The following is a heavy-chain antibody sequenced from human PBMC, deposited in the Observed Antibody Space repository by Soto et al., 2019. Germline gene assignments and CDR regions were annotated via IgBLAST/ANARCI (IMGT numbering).Heavy chain of an antibody. CDR3: ARGGFRNASGFGS. D-gene: IGHD1-26*01. CDR1: GFAFGSYG. J-gene: IGHJ4*02. CDR2: IWYGGSTK. Sequence: GGSLRLSCAASGFAFGSYGIHWVRQAPGKGLDWVTIIWYGGSTKHYADSVRGRFTISRDNSKNTVYLQMNSLRAEDTAVYYCARGGFRNASGFGSWGQGTPVTV. V-gene: IGHV3-33*01.